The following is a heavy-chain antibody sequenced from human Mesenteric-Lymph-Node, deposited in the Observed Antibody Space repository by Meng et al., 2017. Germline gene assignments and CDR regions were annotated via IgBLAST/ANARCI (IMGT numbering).Heavy chain of an antibody. CDR3: ARKLWFGELSA. D-gene: IGHD3-10*01. CDR2: IYHSGST. V-gene: IGHV4-38-2*02. CDR1: GYSISSGYY. Sequence: SETLSLTCTVSGYSISSGYYWGWIRQPPGKGLEVIGSIYHSGSTYYNPSLKRRVTISVDTSKNQFSLELGTVTAADTAVYYCARKLWFGELSAWGQGTMVTVSS. J-gene: IGHJ5*02.